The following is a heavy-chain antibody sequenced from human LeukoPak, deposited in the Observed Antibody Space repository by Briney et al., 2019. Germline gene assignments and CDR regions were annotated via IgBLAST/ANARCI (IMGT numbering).Heavy chain of an antibody. Sequence: KPSETLSLTCAVYGGSFSGYYWSWIRQPPGKGLEWIGEINHSGSTNYNPSLKSRVTISVDTSKNQFSLKLSSVTAADTAVYYCARGRGITGTRSWFDLWGQGTLVTVSS. CDR2: INHSGST. V-gene: IGHV4-34*01. D-gene: IGHD1-20*01. CDR1: GGSFSGYY. J-gene: IGHJ5*02. CDR3: ARGRGITGTRSWFDL.